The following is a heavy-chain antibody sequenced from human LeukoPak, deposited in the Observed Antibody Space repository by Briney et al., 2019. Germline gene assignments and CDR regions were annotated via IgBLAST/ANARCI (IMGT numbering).Heavy chain of an antibody. CDR1: GGSFSGYY. Sequence: SETLSLTCAVYGGSFSGYYWSWIRQPPGKGLEWIGEINHSGSTNYNPSLKSRVTISVDTSANQFSLKLNSVTAADTAVYYCARPIRSRDNNWFDPWGQGILVTVSS. CDR2: INHSGST. CDR3: ARPIRSRDNNWFDP. V-gene: IGHV4-34*01. J-gene: IGHJ5*02. D-gene: IGHD3-10*01.